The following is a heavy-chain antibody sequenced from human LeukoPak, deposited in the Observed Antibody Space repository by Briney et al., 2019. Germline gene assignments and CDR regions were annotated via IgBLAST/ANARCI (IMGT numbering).Heavy chain of an antibody. CDR1: GGSISSSNW. Sequence: ASGILSLTCAVSGGSISSSNWWSWVRQPPGKGLEWIGEINHSGSTNYNPSLKSRVTISVDTFKNQFSLKLSSVTAADTAVYYCARHTWYFDLWGRGTLVTVSS. CDR3: ARHTWYFDL. CDR2: INHSGST. J-gene: IGHJ2*01. V-gene: IGHV4-4*02.